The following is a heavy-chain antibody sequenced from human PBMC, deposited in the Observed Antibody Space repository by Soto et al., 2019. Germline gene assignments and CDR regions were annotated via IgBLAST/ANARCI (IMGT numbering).Heavy chain of an antibody. V-gene: IGHV1-69*13. Sequence: ASVKVSCKASGGTFSSYAISWVRQAPGQGLEWMGGIIPIFGTANYAQKFQGRVTITADESTSTAYMELSSLRSEDTAVYYCARGLGYCSSTSCYIGRWFDPWGQGTLVTVSS. D-gene: IGHD2-2*02. CDR1: GGTFSSYA. CDR3: ARGLGYCSSTSCYIGRWFDP. J-gene: IGHJ5*02. CDR2: IIPIFGTA.